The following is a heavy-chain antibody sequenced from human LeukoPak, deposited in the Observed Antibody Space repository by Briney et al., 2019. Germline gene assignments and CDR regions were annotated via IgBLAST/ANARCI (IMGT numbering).Heavy chain of an antibody. Sequence: GGLVQPGRSLRLSCAASGLTFGEYVMHWVRQAPGKGLEWVSGISWNSGNIHYADSVKGRFTISRDNAKNSLYLQMNSLRAEDTALYYCAKDIRAYDLWVFDSWGQGTLVTVSS. CDR2: ISWNSGNI. CDR3: AKDIRAYDLWVFDS. J-gene: IGHJ4*02. D-gene: IGHD3-22*01. CDR1: GLTFGEYV. V-gene: IGHV3-9*01.